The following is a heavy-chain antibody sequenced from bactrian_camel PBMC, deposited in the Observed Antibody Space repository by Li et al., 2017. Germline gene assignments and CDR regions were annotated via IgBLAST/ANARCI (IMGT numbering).Heavy chain of an antibody. CDR1: GGTFSRWV. CDR3: TSTVITDMRPRYAY. D-gene: IGHD6*01. CDR2: INSEGDST. V-gene: IGHV3S40*01. Sequence: VQLVESGGGLVRPGGSLRLSCKVSGGTFSRWVTDWVRQAPGKGLEWVSDINSEGDSTDYAVAVKGRFTIARDNAKNTLNLQLNSLKTEDTAMYHCTSTVITDMRPRYAYWGQGTQVTVS. J-gene: IGHJ4*01.